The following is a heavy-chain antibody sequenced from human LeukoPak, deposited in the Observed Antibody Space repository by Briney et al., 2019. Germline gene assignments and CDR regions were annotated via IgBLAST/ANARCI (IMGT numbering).Heavy chain of an antibody. D-gene: IGHD5-18*01. CDR2: ISWNSGSI. J-gene: IGHJ3*02. CDR1: GFTFDDYA. V-gene: IGHV3-9*01. Sequence: PGGSLRLSCAASGFTFDDYAMHWVRQAPGKGLEWVSGISWNSGSIGYADSVKGRFTISRDNAKNSLYLQMNSPRAEDTALYYCAKDIRVRIQLWSYDAFDIWGQGTMVTVSS. CDR3: AKDIRVRIQLWSYDAFDI.